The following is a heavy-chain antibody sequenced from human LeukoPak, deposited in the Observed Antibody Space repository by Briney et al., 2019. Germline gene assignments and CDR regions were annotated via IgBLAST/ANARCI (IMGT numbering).Heavy chain of an antibody. D-gene: IGHD3-10*01. J-gene: IGHJ4*02. CDR2: ISGGAVTS. V-gene: IGHV3-23*01. CDR1: GFTFKNYA. CDR3: ARGGVTMVVPIL. Sequence: PGGSLRLSCAASGFTFKNYAMNWVRQSPGQGLEWVSTISGGAVTSWYADSVKGRFTVSRDNSKNIVFLQMNNLRAEDTAVYYCARGGVTMVVPILWGQGTLVTVSS.